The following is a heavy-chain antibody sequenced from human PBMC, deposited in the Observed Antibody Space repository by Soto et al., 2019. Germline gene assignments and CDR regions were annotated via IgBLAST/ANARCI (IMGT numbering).Heavy chain of an antibody. Sequence: SETLSLTCAVYGGSFSGYYWSWIRQPPGKGLEWIGEINHSGSTNYNPSLKSRVTISVDTSKNQFSLKLSSVTAADTAVYYCARAVRITIFGVVITNYYYYGMDVWGQRTTVTVSS. D-gene: IGHD3-3*01. V-gene: IGHV4-34*01. CDR3: ARAVRITIFGVVITNYYYYGMDV. J-gene: IGHJ6*02. CDR1: GGSFSGYY. CDR2: INHSGST.